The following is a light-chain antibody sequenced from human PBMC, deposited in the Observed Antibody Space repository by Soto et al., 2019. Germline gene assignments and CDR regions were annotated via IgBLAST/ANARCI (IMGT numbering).Light chain of an antibody. V-gene: IGLV2-14*01. CDR3: CSYTGASTYV. J-gene: IGLJ1*01. CDR2: AVT. Sequence: QSALTQPASVSGSPGQSVTISCAGTSGDVGGYNYVSRYQQHPGKAPKLMIHAVTNRPSGVSNRFSGSKSGNTASLTISSLQAEDEADYYCCSYTGASTYVFGTGTKVTVL. CDR1: SGDVGGYNY.